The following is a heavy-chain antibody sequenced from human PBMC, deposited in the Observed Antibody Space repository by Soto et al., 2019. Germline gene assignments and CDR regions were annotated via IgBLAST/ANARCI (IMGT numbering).Heavy chain of an antibody. CDR2: IVPIVDTS. V-gene: IGHV1-69*12. J-gene: IGHJ4*02. CDR3: VRVVAIPGYPDN. Sequence: QVQLVQSGAEVRQPASSVKVSCKTSGGTFSSYAISWVRQAPGQGLEWMGGIVPIVDTSTYAQKFQGRVPMPAXXSTSTAYMELSSLRSDDTAIYYCVRVVAIPGYPDNWGQGTLVTVSS. CDR1: GGTFSSYA. D-gene: IGHD5-12*01.